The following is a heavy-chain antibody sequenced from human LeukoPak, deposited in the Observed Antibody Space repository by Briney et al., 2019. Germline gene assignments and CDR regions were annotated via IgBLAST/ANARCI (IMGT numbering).Heavy chain of an antibody. CDR2: ISYDGSNK. V-gene: IGHV3-30*18. CDR3: AKDLEGATAS. D-gene: IGHD1-26*01. CDR1: GFTFSSYG. Sequence: GGSLRLSCAASGFTFSSYGMHWVRQAPGKGLEWVAVISYDGSNKYYADSVKGRFTISRDNSKNTLYLQMNSLRAEDTAVYYCAKDLEGATASWGQGTLVTVSS. J-gene: IGHJ4*02.